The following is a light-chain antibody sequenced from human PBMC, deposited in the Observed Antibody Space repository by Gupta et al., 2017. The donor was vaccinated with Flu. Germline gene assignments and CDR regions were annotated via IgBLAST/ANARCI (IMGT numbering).Light chain of an antibody. Sequence: GDRVTITCRASQSIGTWLAWFQQKPGKAPKLLIYKASSLETGVPSRFSGSGSGTKFTLTISSLQPDDFAIYHCQQYNSYPLTFGGGTKVEI. CDR3: QQYNSYPLT. CDR1: QSIGTW. J-gene: IGKJ4*01. V-gene: IGKV1-5*03. CDR2: KAS.